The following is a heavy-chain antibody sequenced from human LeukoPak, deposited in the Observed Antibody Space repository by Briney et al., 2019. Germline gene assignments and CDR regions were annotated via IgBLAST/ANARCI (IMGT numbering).Heavy chain of an antibody. CDR2: ISAYNGNT. CDR1: GYTFTSYG. J-gene: IGHJ6*02. V-gene: IGHV1-18*01. Sequence: ASVKVSCKASGYTFTSYGISWVRQAPGQGLGWMGWISAYNGNTNYAQKLQGRVTMTTDTSTSTAYMELRSLRSDDTAVYYCASITVPPYYYGMDVWGQGTTVTVSS. D-gene: IGHD1-14*01. CDR3: ASITVPPYYYGMDV.